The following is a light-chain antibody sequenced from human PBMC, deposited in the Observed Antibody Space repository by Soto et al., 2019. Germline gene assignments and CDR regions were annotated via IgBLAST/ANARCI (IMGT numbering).Light chain of an antibody. Sequence: EIVMTQSPATLSVSPGERVTLSCKASQSVNSNLAWYQQKPGQAPRLLIYRASTRATGFPARFSGSGSGTDFTLTISSLEPEDVAVYYCQQYGNSPQTFGQGTKVDIK. CDR1: QSVNSN. CDR3: QQYGNSPQT. CDR2: RAS. V-gene: IGKV3-15*01. J-gene: IGKJ1*01.